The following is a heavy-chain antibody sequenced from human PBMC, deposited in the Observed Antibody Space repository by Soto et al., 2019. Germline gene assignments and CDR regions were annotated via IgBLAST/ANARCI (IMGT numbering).Heavy chain of an antibody. CDR2: IYHSGST. D-gene: IGHD5-12*01. V-gene: IGHV4-30-2*01. Sequence: QLQLQESGSGLVKPSQTLSLTCAVSCGSISSGGYSWSWMRQPPGKGLEWIGYIYHSGSTYYNPSLKSGVTISVDRSNNQFSLKLSSVTAADTVVYYCAAGGGLPRYYWGQGTLVTVSS. J-gene: IGHJ4*02. CDR3: AAGGGLPRYY. CDR1: CGSISSGGYS.